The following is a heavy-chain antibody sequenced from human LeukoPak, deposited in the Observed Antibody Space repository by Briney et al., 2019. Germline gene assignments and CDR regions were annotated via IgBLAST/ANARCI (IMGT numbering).Heavy chain of an antibody. D-gene: IGHD3-10*01. CDR2: INQVGSSK. CDR1: GFTFTTYW. J-gene: IGHJ4*02. Sequence: GGSLRLSCAASGFTFTTYWMGWVRQAPGKGPEWVANINQVGSSKYFVDSVKGRFIISRDNAKNSLYLQMNSLRAEDTAVYYCARGGGGTDYWGQGTLVTVSS. CDR3: ARGGGGTDY. V-gene: IGHV3-7*03.